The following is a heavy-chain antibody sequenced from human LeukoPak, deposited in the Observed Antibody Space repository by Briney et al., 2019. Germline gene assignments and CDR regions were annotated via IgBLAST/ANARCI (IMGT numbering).Heavy chain of an antibody. D-gene: IGHD5-24*01. Sequence: SVKVSCKASGGTFSSYAISWVRQAPGQGFEWMGRIIPILGIANYAQKFQGRVTITADKSTSTAYMELSSLRSEDTAVYYCARGKEGEMATTDYWGQGTLVTVSS. J-gene: IGHJ4*02. CDR2: IIPILGIA. V-gene: IGHV1-69*04. CDR3: ARGKEGEMATTDY. CDR1: GGTFSSYA.